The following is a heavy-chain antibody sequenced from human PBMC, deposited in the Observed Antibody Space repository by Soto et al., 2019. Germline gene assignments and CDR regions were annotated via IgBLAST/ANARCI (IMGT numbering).Heavy chain of an antibody. CDR2: ISSSGNTI. CDR1: GFTFSDNY. CDR3: ATCGSGWFFDY. Sequence: GGSLRLSCAASGFTFSDNYMSWIRQAPGKGLEWVSYISSSGNTIYYADSVKGRFTISRDNAKNSLYLQMNSLRAEDTAVYYCATCGSGWFFDYWGQGTLVTVS. J-gene: IGHJ4*02. D-gene: IGHD6-19*01. V-gene: IGHV3-11*01.